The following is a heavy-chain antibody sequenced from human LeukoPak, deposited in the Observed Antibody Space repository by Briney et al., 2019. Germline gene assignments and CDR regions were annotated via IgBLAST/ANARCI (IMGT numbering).Heavy chain of an antibody. CDR3: ARDLVTAAAGPPPPYYYGMDV. V-gene: IGHV3-21*01. CDR2: ISSSSSYI. CDR1: GFTFSSYS. Sequence: GGSLRLSCAASGFTFSSYSMNWVRQAPGKGLEWVSSISSSSSYIYYADSVKGRFTISRDNAKNSLYLQMNSLRAEDTAVYYCARDLVTAAAGPPPPYYYGMDVWGQGTTVTVSS. J-gene: IGHJ6*02. D-gene: IGHD6-13*01.